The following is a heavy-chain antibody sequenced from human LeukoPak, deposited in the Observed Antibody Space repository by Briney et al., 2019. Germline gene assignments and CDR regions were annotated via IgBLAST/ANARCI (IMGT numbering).Heavy chain of an antibody. CDR1: TFTFSDYY. V-gene: IGHV3-66*01. CDR3: ARGLSDSSGYFDY. CDR2: IHSGGST. J-gene: IGHJ4*02. Sequence: PGGSLRLSCAASTFTFSDYYMSWIRQAPGKGLEWVSVIHSGGSTYYADSVKGRFTISRDNSKNTLYLQMNSLRAEDTAVYYCARGLSDSSGYFDYWGQGTLVTVSS. D-gene: IGHD3-22*01.